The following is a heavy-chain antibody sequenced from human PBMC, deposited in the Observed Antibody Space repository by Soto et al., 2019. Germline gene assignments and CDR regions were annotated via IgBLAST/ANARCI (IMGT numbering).Heavy chain of an antibody. CDR3: AKGDADSSGWYYYGMDV. CDR1: GFTFSSYA. D-gene: IGHD6-19*01. J-gene: IGHJ6*02. CDR2: ISGSGGTT. Sequence: EVQLLESGGGLVQPGGSLRLSCAVSGFTFSSYAMSWVRQAPGKGLEWVSAISGSGGTTYYADSVKGRFTISRDNSRNTLYLQMNSLRAEDTAVYYCAKGDADSSGWYYYGMDVWGQGTTVTVSS. V-gene: IGHV3-23*01.